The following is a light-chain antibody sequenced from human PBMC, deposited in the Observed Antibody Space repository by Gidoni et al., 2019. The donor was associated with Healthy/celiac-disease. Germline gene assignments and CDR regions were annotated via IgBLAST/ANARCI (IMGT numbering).Light chain of an antibody. J-gene: IGKJ1*01. CDR2: GAS. V-gene: IGKV3-15*01. CDR3: QQYNNWPPT. CDR1: QSVRSN. Sequence: EIVITPSPATLSVSPGERATLSCRASQSVRSNLAWYQQKPGQAPRLLVYGASTRATGIPARFSGSGSGTEFTLTISSLQSEDFAVYYCQQYNNWPPTFGQGTKVEIK.